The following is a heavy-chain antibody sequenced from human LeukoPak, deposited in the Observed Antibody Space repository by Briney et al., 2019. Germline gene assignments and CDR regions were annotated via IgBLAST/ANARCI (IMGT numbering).Heavy chain of an antibody. J-gene: IGHJ6*02. V-gene: IGHV1-18*01. CDR1: GYTFTSYG. Sequence: ASVKVSCKASGYTFTSYGISWVRQAPGQGPEWMGWISAYNGNTNYAQKLQGRVTMTTDTSTSTAYMELRSLRSDDTAVYYCARPTNTPYSSGYLWDYYYYGMDVWGQGTTVTVSS. CDR2: ISAYNGNT. D-gene: IGHD3-22*01. CDR3: ARPTNTPYSSGYLWDYYYYGMDV.